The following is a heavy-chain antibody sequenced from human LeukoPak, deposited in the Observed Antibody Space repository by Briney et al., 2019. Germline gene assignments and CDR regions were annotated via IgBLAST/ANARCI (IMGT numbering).Heavy chain of an antibody. V-gene: IGHV4-61*02. CDR1: GGSISSGSYY. CDR3: ARGGYCGGDCYFYY. J-gene: IGHJ4*02. Sequence: ASETLSLTCTVSGGSISSGSYYWSWIRQPAGKGLEWIGRIYTSGSTNYNPSLKSRVTISVDTSKNQFSLKLSSVTAADTAVYYCARGGYCGGDCYFYYWGQGTLVTVSS. CDR2: IYTSGST. D-gene: IGHD2-21*02.